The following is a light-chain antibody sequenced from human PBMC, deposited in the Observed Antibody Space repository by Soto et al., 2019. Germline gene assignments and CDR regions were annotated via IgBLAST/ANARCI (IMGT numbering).Light chain of an antibody. J-gene: IGKJ1*01. CDR1: QSVSSH. CDR3: QQRSNWPPWT. CDR2: DAS. Sequence: EIVLTQSPCTLSLSPCERSTLSCRASQSVSSHLAWYQQRPGQAPRLLIYDASNRATGIPARFSGSGSGTDFTLTISSLEPEDFAVYYCQQRSNWPPWTFGQGTKVDIK. V-gene: IGKV3-11*01.